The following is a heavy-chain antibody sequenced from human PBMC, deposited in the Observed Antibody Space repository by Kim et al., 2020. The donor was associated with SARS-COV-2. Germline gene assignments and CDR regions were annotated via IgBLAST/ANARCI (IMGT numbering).Heavy chain of an antibody. CDR3: ARQKVVPAAKGTRWFDP. D-gene: IGHD2-2*01. J-gene: IGHJ5*02. Sequence: LKSRVTISVDPSKNQFSLKLSSVTAADTAVYYCARQKVVPAAKGTRWFDPWGQGTLVTVSS. V-gene: IGHV4-34*01.